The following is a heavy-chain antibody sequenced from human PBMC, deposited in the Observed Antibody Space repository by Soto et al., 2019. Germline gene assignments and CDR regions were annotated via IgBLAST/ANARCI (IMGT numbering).Heavy chain of an antibody. D-gene: IGHD6-13*01. V-gene: IGHV1-69*02. CDR1: GGTFSSYT. CDR3: ARPYNSSSWYYYYYGMDV. Sequence: ASVKVSCKASGGTFSSYTISWVRQAPGQGLEWMGRIIPILGIANYAQKFQGRVTITADKSTSTAYMELSSLRSEDTAVYYCARPYNSSSWYYYYYGMDVWGQGTTVTVSS. J-gene: IGHJ6*02. CDR2: IIPILGIA.